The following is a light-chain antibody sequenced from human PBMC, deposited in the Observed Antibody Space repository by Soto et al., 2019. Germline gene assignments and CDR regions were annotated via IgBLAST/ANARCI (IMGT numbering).Light chain of an antibody. J-gene: IGKJ1*01. Sequence: DIQMTQSPSSLSASVGDRVTITCRASQSISSYLNWYQQKPGKAPKLLIYAASSLQSGVPSRFSGSGSGTDFTLTISSLQPEDCATYYCLQDYNSPPTFGPGTRVEIK. CDR2: AAS. V-gene: IGKV1-39*01. CDR3: LQDYNSPPT. CDR1: QSISSY.